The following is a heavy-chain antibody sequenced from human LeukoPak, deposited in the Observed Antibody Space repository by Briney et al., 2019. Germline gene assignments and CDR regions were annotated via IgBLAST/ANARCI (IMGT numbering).Heavy chain of an antibody. Sequence: GGSLRLSCAASGFGFSNYWMSWVRQAPGKVLEWVANMNEDGSEKNYVDSVKGRFTISRDNAQDSLYLQMNSLRAEDTAVYYCARDRGYSNFDYWGQGTLLTVSS. J-gene: IGHJ4*02. CDR1: GFGFSNYW. CDR2: MNEDGSEK. D-gene: IGHD4-11*01. CDR3: ARDRGYSNFDY. V-gene: IGHV3-7*01.